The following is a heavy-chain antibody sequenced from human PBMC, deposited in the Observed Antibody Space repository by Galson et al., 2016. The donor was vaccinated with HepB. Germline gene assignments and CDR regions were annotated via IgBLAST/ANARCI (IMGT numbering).Heavy chain of an antibody. V-gene: IGHV2-5*02. Sequence: PALVKPTQTLTLTCTFSGFSLSTSGVGVGWIRQPPGKALEWLALIYWDDDKRYSPSLKSRLTITKDTSKNQVVLTMTNMDPVDTGTYYCVHRGVRILVAGTWAVWGQGATVTVSS. CDR3: VHRGVRILVAGTWAV. CDR1: GFSLSTSGVG. D-gene: IGHD6-19*01. J-gene: IGHJ6*02. CDR2: IYWDDDK.